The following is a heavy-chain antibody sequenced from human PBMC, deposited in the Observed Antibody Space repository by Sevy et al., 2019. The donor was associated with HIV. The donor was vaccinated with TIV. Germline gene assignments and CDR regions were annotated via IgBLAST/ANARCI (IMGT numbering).Heavy chain of an antibody. D-gene: IGHD2-15*01. CDR3: ARGPRWYYFDY. J-gene: IGHJ4*02. CDR2: ISSSRYTI. V-gene: IGHV3-48*01. Sequence: GGSLRLPCAASGFTFSSYSMNWVRQAPGKGLEWVSYISSSRYTIYYADSVTGRFTISRDNVKNSLYLQMNSLRAEDTAVYYCARGPRWYYFDYWGQGTLVTVSS. CDR1: GFTFSSYS.